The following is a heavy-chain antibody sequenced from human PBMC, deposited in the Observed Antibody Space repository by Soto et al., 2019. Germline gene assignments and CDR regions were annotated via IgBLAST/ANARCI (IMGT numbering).Heavy chain of an antibody. J-gene: IGHJ4*02. CDR1: GGSISGYY. V-gene: IGHV4-59*01. Sequence: QVQLQESGPGLVKPSETLSLTCSVSGGSISGYYWCWIRQPPGKGLEWIGYIYDTGSTKDNPSLKSRVTISIDTSKNQFSLRLSSVTAADTAVYYCAREQWLVRGVFDYWGQGTLVTVSS. D-gene: IGHD6-19*01. CDR3: AREQWLVRGVFDY. CDR2: IYDTGST.